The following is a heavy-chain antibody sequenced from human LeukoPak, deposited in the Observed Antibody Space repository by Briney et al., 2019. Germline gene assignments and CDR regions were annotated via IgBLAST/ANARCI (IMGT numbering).Heavy chain of an antibody. J-gene: IGHJ4*02. Sequence: GASVKVSCKASGGTFSSYAISWVRQAPGQGLEWMGGIIPIFGTANYAQKFQGRVTITADESTSTAYMELSSLRSEDTAVYYCAFGSYGYNFLFDYWGQGTLVTVSS. D-gene: IGHD5-18*01. CDR3: AFGSYGYNFLFDY. V-gene: IGHV1-69*13. CDR2: IIPIFGTA. CDR1: GGTFSSYA.